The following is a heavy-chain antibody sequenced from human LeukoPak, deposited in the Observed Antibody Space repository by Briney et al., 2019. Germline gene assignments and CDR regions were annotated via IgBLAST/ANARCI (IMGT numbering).Heavy chain of an antibody. CDR3: ARDSADGNDY. Sequence: SETLSLTCTVSDDFISTSNSYWGWIRQPPGKGLEWIGSLYYSGNTYYNPSLKSRVSISVDTSKNQFSLKLSSVTAADTAVYYCARDSADGNDYWGQGTLVTVSS. V-gene: IGHV4-39*07. D-gene: IGHD5-24*01. CDR1: DDFISTSNSY. CDR2: LYYSGNT. J-gene: IGHJ4*02.